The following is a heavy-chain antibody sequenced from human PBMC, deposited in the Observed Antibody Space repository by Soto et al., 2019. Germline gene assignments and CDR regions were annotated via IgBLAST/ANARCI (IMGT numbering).Heavy chain of an antibody. J-gene: IGHJ6*03. CDR2: INHSGST. Sequence: PSETLSLTCAVYGGSFSGYYWSWIRQPPGKGLEWIGEINHSGSTNYNPSLKSRVTISVDTSKNQFSLKLSSVTAADTAVYYCARGDWRGYYDIYYYYYMDVWGKGTTVTVSS. V-gene: IGHV4-34*01. CDR1: GGSFSGYY. D-gene: IGHD3-3*01. CDR3: ARGDWRGYYDIYYYYYMDV.